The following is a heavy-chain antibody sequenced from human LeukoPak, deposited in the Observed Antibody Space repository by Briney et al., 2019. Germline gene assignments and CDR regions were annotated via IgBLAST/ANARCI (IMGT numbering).Heavy chain of an antibody. CDR2: ISAYNGNT. V-gene: IGHV1-18*01. D-gene: IGHD3-10*01. J-gene: IGHJ6*02. CDR3: ARDRRSGLGSNGMDV. CDR1: GYTFTSYG. Sequence: ASVKVSCKASGYTFTSYGISWVRQAPGQGLEWMGWISAYNGNTNYAQKLQGRVTMTTDTSTSTAYMELRSLRSEDTAVYYCARDRRSGLGSNGMDVWGQGTTVTVSS.